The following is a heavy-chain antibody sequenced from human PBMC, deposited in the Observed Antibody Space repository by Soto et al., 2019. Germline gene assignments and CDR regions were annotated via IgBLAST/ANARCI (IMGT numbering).Heavy chain of an antibody. CDR2: IGVYNGNT. CDR1: GYTFTSYG. V-gene: IGHV1-18*01. Sequence: QVQLVQSGAEVKKPGASVKVSCKASGYTFTSYGFTWVRQAPGQGLEWMGWIGVYNGNTNYAQMVQGRVTMTTDTSTSTAYMELRSLRSDDTAVYYCARDLGYCSGGSCTPTGYWGQGTLVTVSS. J-gene: IGHJ4*02. D-gene: IGHD2-15*01. CDR3: ARDLGYCSGGSCTPTGY.